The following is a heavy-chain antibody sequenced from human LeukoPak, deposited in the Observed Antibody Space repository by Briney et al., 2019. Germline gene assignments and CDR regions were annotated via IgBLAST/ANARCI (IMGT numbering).Heavy chain of an antibody. Sequence: SETLSLTCTVSGGSISSYYWSWIRQPPGKGLEWIGYIYYSGSTNYNPSLKSRVTISVDTSKNQFSLKLSSVTAADTAVYYCARGRGGKMTTVTTADYWGQGTLVTVSS. J-gene: IGHJ4*02. CDR1: GGSISSYY. CDR3: ARGRGGKMTTVTTADY. V-gene: IGHV4-59*12. CDR2: IYYSGST. D-gene: IGHD4-17*01.